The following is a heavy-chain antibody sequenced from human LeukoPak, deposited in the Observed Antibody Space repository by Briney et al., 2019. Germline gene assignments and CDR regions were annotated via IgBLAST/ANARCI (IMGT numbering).Heavy chain of an antibody. CDR3: ARDRRGNSYYDFWSGSYYFYYMDV. Sequence: SQTVSLTCTVSGGFISSGSYYWSWIRQPAGKGLEWIGRIYTSGSTNYNPSLKSRVTISVDTSKNQFSLKLSSVTAADTAVYYCARDRRGNSYYDFWSGSYYFYYMDVWGKGTTVTVSS. CDR1: GGFISSGSYY. V-gene: IGHV4-61*02. D-gene: IGHD3-3*01. J-gene: IGHJ6*03. CDR2: IYTSGST.